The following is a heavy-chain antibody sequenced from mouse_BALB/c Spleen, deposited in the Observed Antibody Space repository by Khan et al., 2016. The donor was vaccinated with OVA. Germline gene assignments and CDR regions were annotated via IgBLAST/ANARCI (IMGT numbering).Heavy chain of an antibody. CDR2: IGSAGST. CDR3: ARRGYDYGRGALFAY. Sequence: QVQLKESGPGLVQPSQSLSITCTVSGFSLTNYSVHWVRQSPGKGLEWRGVIGSAGSTDYNAAFISRLTIRKDNTRSQVFFTMNSLQPTCTAIYYCARRGYDYGRGALFAYWGQGTLVTVSA. J-gene: IGHJ3*01. CDR1: GFSLTNYS. V-gene: IGHV2-2*02. D-gene: IGHD2-4*01.